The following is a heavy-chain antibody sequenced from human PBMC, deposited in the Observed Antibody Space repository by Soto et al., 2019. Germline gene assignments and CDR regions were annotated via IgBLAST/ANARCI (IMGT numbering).Heavy chain of an antibody. CDR3: ARDSHTGYRGIVAAGKRSHYDY. D-gene: IGHD6-13*01. CDR2: IWYDGSNK. CDR1: GFTFSSYG. Sequence: VGALRLSCAASGFTFSSYGMHWVRQAPGKGLEWVAVIWYDGSNKYYADSVKGRFTISRDNSKNTLYLQMNSLRAEDTAVYYCARDSHTGYRGIVAAGKRSHYDYRGQGTFGPVS. J-gene: IGHJ4*02. V-gene: IGHV3-33*01.